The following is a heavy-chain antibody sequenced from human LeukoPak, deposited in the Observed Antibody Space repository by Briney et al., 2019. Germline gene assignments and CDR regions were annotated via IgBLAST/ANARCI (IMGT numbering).Heavy chain of an antibody. Sequence: GGSLRLSCTASGFTFSSYEMSWVRQAPGKGLEWVSYISGSGTIIYYTDSVNGRFTISRDNAKNSLYLQMNSLRAEDMAVYYCARRKGCDYWGQGTLVTVSS. CDR2: ISGSGTII. D-gene: IGHD6-19*01. CDR1: GFTFSSYE. V-gene: IGHV3-48*03. CDR3: ARRKGCDY. J-gene: IGHJ4*02.